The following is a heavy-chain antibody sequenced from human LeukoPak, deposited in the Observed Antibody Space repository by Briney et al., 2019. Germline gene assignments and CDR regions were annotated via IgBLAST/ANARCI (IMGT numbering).Heavy chain of an antibody. Sequence: GGSLRLSCAASGFTFSDYYMSWIRQAQGKGLEWVSYISSSGSTIYYEDSVKGRFTISRDNAKNSLYLQMNSLRGEDTAVYYCARGLNYDFWSGYGGALNYWGQGTLVTVSS. CDR3: ARGLNYDFWSGYGGALNY. V-gene: IGHV3-11*01. CDR2: ISSSGSTI. CDR1: GFTFSDYY. J-gene: IGHJ4*02. D-gene: IGHD3-3*01.